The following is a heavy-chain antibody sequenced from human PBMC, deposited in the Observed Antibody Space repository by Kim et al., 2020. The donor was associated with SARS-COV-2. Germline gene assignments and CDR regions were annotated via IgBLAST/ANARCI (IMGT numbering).Heavy chain of an antibody. Sequence: KYYADSVKGRFTISRDYSKSTLYLQMNRLRAEDTAVYYCAKDAAVAGPSDWGQGTLVTVSS. CDR2: K. CDR3: AKDAAVAGPSD. D-gene: IGHD6-19*01. J-gene: IGHJ4*02. V-gene: IGHV3-30*02.